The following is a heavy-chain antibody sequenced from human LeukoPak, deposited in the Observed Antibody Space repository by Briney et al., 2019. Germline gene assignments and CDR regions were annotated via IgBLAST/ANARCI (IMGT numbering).Heavy chain of an antibody. CDR3: ARNKTITAAGTFDQ. J-gene: IGHJ4*02. Sequence: SEALTLTCTVSGASISSYTYYWGWIRQPPGKRLEGIGSLYNSASTHYNPSLKSRVTMAVDTSKNQFSLRLRSVTAADTAIYYCARNKTITAAGTFDQWGQGTLVTVSS. CDR2: LYNSAST. D-gene: IGHD6-13*01. V-gene: IGHV4-39*01. CDR1: GASISSYTYY.